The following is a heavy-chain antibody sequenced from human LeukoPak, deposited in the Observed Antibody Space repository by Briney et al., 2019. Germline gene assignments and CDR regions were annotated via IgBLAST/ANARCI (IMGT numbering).Heavy chain of an antibody. Sequence: GTLSLTCAVSGGSMTTGNWWTWVRQSPDKGLEWIGEIFHNGTSNYNPSLKSRVTISIDISKNQFSLRVTSLTAADSAVYFCAREGSRRLYMDVWGRGTT. CDR2: IFHNGTS. J-gene: IGHJ6*03. CDR1: GGSMTTGNW. V-gene: IGHV4-4*01. D-gene: IGHD2-15*01. CDR3: AREGSRRLYMDV.